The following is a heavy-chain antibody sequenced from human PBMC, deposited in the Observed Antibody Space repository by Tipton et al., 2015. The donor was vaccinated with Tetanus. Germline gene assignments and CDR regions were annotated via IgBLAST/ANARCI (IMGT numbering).Heavy chain of an antibody. CDR2: IDPNSGGT. CDR1: GYTFTGYY. Sequence: QVQLVQSGAEVKKPGASVKVSCKASGYTFTGYYIYWVRQAPGQGLEGMGWIDPNSGGTVYAQKFQGRVTMTRDTSIRTAYMELRSLRSDDTAVYYCARDRGDYIYYGMDVWGPGTTVTVS. V-gene: IGHV1-2*02. J-gene: IGHJ6*02. D-gene: IGHD3-22*01. CDR3: ARDRGDYIYYGMDV.